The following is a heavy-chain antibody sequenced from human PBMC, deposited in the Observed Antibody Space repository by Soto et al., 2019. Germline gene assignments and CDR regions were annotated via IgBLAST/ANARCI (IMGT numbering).Heavy chain of an antibody. CDR1: GGSISSGGYS. V-gene: IGHV4-30-2*01. CDR2: IYHSGST. D-gene: IGHD5-18*01. J-gene: IGHJ4*02. CDR3: ARARGYSYAKD. Sequence: SETLSLTCAVSGGSISSGGYSWSWIRQPPGKGLEWIGYIYHSGSTYYNPSLKSRVTISVDTSKNQFSLKLSSVTAADTAVYYCARARGYSYAKDWGQGTLVTVSS.